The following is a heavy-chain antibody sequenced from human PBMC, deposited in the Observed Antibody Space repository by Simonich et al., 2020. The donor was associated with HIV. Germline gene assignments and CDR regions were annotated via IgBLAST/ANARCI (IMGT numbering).Heavy chain of an antibody. Sequence: QVQLQQWGAGLLKPSETLSLTCAVYGGSFSGYYWSWIRQPPGKGLEWIGEINHSGSTNDNPSLKSRVNISVDTSKNQFSLKLSSVTAADTAVYSCARGIPRNYYYFYYMDVWGKGTTVIVSS. CDR3: ARGIPRNYYYFYYMDV. CDR1: GGSFSGYY. D-gene: IGHD1-1*01. CDR2: INHSGST. V-gene: IGHV4-34*01. J-gene: IGHJ6*03.